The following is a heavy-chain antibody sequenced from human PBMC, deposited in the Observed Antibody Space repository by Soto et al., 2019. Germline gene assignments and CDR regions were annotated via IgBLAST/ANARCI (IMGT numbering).Heavy chain of an antibody. V-gene: IGHV3-23*01. CDR1: GFTFSTYA. Sequence: EVQLLESGGGLVQPGGSLRLSCTASGFTFSTYAMSWVRQAPGKGLEWVSTISDSGSTYYADSVKGRFTISRDNSKNTLYLEMNSRRAEDTAVYYCEKDKGGRYCSRTSCLYSFDYWGQGTLVTVSS. J-gene: IGHJ4*02. D-gene: IGHD2-2*01. CDR2: ISDSGST. CDR3: EKDKGGRYCSRTSCLYSFDY.